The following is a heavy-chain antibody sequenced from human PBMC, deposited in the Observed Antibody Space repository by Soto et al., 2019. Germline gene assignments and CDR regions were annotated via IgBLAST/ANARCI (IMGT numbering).Heavy chain of an antibody. CDR1: GYSISSSNSH. Sequence: PXETLSLTCTVSGYSISSSNSHWGWTRQPPGKGLEYIGSVYCGGAIFYSGNIYYNPSLKSRVTISVDTSKNQFSLRLSSVTAADTGVYYCVRYDRINMKPYSPEGFHIWGQGSMVTVSS. V-gene: IGHV4-39*01. CDR3: VRYDRINMKPYSPEGFHI. CDR2: VYCGGAIFYSGNI. J-gene: IGHJ3*02. D-gene: IGHD3-3*02.